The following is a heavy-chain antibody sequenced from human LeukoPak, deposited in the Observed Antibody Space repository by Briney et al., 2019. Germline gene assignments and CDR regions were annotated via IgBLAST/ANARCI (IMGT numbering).Heavy chain of an antibody. J-gene: IGHJ5*02. V-gene: IGHV3-23*01. Sequence: GGSLRLSCAASGFTFSSYAMSWVRQAPGKGLEWVSAISGSGGSTYYADSVKGRFTISRDNSKNTLYLQMNSLRAEDTAVYYCAKDPDYYGSGSYPWFDPWGQGTLVTVSS. CDR3: AKDPDYYGSGSYPWFDP. D-gene: IGHD3-10*01. CDR2: ISGSGGST. CDR1: GFTFSSYA.